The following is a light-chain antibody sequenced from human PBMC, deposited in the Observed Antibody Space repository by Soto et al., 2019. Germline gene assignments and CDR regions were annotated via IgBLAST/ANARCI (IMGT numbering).Light chain of an antibody. CDR1: QSISSY. CDR2: AAS. J-gene: IGKJ1*01. CDR3: QQSYSTPRT. V-gene: IGKV1-39*01. Sequence: DIQMTQSPSSLSASLGDRVTITCRASQSISSYLNWYQQKPGKVPKLLIYAASSLQSGVPSRFSGSGSGTDFTLTISSLQPEDFATYYCQQSYSTPRTFGQGTKV.